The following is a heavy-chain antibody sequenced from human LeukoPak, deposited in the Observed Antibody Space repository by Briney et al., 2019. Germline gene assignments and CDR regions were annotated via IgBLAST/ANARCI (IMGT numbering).Heavy chain of an antibody. J-gene: IGHJ6*02. CDR3: AGYCSSTSCYIRYYGMDV. Sequence: SETLSLTCTVSGGSISSYYWSWIRQPAGKGLEWIGRIYTSGSTNYNPSLKSRVTMSVDTSKNQFSLKLSSVTAADTAVYYCAGYCSSTSCYIRYYGMDVWGQGTTATVSS. V-gene: IGHV4-4*07. CDR2: IYTSGST. CDR1: GGSISSYY. D-gene: IGHD2-2*02.